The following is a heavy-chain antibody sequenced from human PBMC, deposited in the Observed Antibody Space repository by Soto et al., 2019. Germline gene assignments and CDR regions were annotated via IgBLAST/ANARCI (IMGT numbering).Heavy chain of an antibody. CDR2: ISGSGGST. CDR1: GFTFSSYA. CDR3: AKGSFQLWSMDAFDI. D-gene: IGHD5-18*01. J-gene: IGHJ3*02. V-gene: IGHV3-23*01. Sequence: PGGSLRLSCAASGFTFSSYAMSWVRQAPGKGLEWVSAISGSGGSTYYADSVRGRFTISRDNSKNTLYLQMNSLRAEDTAVYYCAKGSFQLWSMDAFDIWGQGTMVTVSS.